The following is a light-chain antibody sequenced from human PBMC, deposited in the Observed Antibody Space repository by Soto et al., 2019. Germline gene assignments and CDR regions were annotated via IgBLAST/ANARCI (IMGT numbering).Light chain of an antibody. Sequence: DIQMTQSPSSLSASVRDRVTITCRASQGISNYLAWYQQKPGKVPKLLIYAASTLQSGVPSRFSGSGSGTDFTLTISSLQPEDVATYYCQQYNNWPPITFGQGTRLEI. CDR1: QGISNY. J-gene: IGKJ5*01. CDR2: AAS. CDR3: QQYNNWPPIT. V-gene: IGKV1-27*01.